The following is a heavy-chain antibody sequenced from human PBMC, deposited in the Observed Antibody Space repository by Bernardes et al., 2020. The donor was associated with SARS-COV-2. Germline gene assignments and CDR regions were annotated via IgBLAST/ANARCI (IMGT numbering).Heavy chain of an antibody. Sequence: SETLSLTCAVSGDSSRSHYWGWIRQPPGKGLEWIGSIYYTGDTYYNPSLQSRVTLYVDKSKNLFSLKLRSVTAADTAVYYCGDFYATGDPLFDIWGQGTMVTVSS. CDR1: GDSSRSHY. CDR3: GDFYATGDPLFDI. D-gene: IGHD3-10*01. CDR2: IYYTGDT. V-gene: IGHV4-39*01. J-gene: IGHJ3*02.